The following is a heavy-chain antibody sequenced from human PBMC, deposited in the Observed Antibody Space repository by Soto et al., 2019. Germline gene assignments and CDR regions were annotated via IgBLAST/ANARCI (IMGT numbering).Heavy chain of an antibody. Sequence: EVQLLESGGGLVQPGGSLRLSCAASGFTFSSYAMSWVRQAPGKGLEWVSAISGSGGSTYYADSVKGRFTISRDNSKNTLYLPMNSLRAEDTAVYYCPKALILVLPAAPDYWGQGPLVTVSS. CDR1: GFTFSSYA. V-gene: IGHV3-23*01. J-gene: IGHJ4*02. CDR3: PKALILVLPAAPDY. D-gene: IGHD2-2*01. CDR2: ISGSGGST.